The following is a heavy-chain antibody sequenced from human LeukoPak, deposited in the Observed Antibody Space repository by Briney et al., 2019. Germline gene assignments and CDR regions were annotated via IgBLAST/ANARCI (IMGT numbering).Heavy chain of an antibody. J-gene: IGHJ4*02. D-gene: IGHD1-26*01. CDR1: GFTFSSYV. Sequence: GGSLRLSCAASGFTFSSYVMSWVRQAPGKGLEWVSTISGSGGSTYYADSVQGRFTISRDNSKNTLYLQMNSLSAEDTAVYYCAKSGGSGSYFRFVWGQGALVTVSS. V-gene: IGHV3-23*01. CDR3: AKSGGSGSYFRFV. CDR2: ISGSGGST.